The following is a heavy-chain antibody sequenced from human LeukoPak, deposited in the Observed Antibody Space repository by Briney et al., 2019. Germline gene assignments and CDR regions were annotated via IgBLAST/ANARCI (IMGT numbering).Heavy chain of an antibody. CDR2: ISGSGGST. D-gene: IGHD3-9*01. Sequence: PGGSLRLSCAASGFSFSNYWMSWVRQAPGKGLEWVSAISGSGGSTYYADSVKGRFTISRDNSKNTLYLQMNSLRAEDTAVYYCAKDSVRYFDWLLWAFDYWGQGTLVTVSS. CDR3: AKDSVRYFDWLLWAFDY. CDR1: GFSFSNYW. V-gene: IGHV3-23*01. J-gene: IGHJ4*02.